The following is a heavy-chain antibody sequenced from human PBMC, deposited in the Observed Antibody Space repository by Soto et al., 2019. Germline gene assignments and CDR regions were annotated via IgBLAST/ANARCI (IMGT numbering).Heavy chain of an antibody. J-gene: IGHJ4*01. CDR3: ARDPIGYCRSTTRYWFDY. CDR1: GYTFTSYY. D-gene: IGHD2-2*01. Sequence: GAAVKVSFKASGYTFTSYYMHWVRQAPGQGLECMGIINPSGGSTSYAQKLQGRVTMTRDTSTRKVDMEMSSLRSEDTDVYYCARDPIGYCRSTTRYWFDYWG. V-gene: IGHV1-46*01. CDR2: INPSGGST.